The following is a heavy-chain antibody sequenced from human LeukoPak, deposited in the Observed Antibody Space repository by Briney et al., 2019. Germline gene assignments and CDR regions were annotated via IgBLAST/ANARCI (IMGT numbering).Heavy chain of an antibody. V-gene: IGHV4-4*09. CDR2: IYTSGST. Sequence: SETLSLTCTVSGGSISSYYWSWIRQPPGKGLEWIGYIYTSGSTNYNPSLKSRVTISVDTSKNQFSLKLNSVTAADTAVYYCARHAQRTGMDYYFDNWGQGTLVTVSS. CDR1: GGSISSYY. CDR3: ARHAQRTGMDYYFDN. J-gene: IGHJ4*02. D-gene: IGHD3/OR15-3a*01.